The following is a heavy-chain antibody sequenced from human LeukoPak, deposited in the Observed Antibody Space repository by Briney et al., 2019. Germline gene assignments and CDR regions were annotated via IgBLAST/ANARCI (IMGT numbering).Heavy chain of an antibody. J-gene: IGHJ5*02. Sequence: ASVKVSCKASGYTFTSYGISWVRQAPGQGLEWMGRISTYNGNTNYAQKPQGRVTITTDTSTSTAYIELRSVNYDETSVYYSPRINNTWFGPWGQRALVTVSS. CDR3: PRINNTWFGP. CDR2: ISTYNGNT. CDR1: GYTFTSYG. V-gene: IGHV1-18*01. D-gene: IGHD2/OR15-2a*01.